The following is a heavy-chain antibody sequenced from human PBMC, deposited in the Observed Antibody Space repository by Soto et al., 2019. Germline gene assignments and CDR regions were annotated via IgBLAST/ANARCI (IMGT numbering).Heavy chain of an antibody. CDR1: GGTFSSYA. CDR3: AFGEYLTRHYYYGMDV. CDR2: IIPIFGTA. J-gene: IGHJ6*02. V-gene: IGHV1-69*13. D-gene: IGHD3-10*01. Sequence: GASVKVSCKASGGTFSSYAISWVRQAPGQGLEWMGGIIPIFGTANYAQKFQGRVTITADESTSTAYMELSSLRSEDTAVYYCAFGEYLTRHYYYGMDVWGQGTTVTSP.